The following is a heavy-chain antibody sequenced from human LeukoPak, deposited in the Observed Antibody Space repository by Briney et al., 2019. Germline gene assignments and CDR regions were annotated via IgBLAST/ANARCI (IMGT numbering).Heavy chain of an antibody. J-gene: IGHJ1*01. CDR1: GYTFTGYY. D-gene: IGHD6-19*01. CDR3: AIAYSSGWYATEYFQH. CDR2: INPNSGGT. Sequence: GASVKVSCKASGYTFTGYYMHWVRQARGQGLEWMGWINPNSGGTNYAQKFQGRVTMTRDTSISTAYMELSRLRSDDTAVYYCAIAYSSGWYATEYFQHWGQGTLVTVSS. V-gene: IGHV1-2*02.